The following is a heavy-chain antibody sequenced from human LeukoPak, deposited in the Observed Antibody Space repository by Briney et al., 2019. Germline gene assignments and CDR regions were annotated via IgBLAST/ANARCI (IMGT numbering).Heavy chain of an antibody. CDR3: AKSPSNWYEY. CDR2: ISSSGSTI. Sequence: GGSLRLSCAASGFTFSSYEMNWVRQAPGKGLEWVSYISSSGSTIYYADSVKGRFTISRDNSKNTLYLQMNSLRDEDTAFYYCAKSPSNWYEYWGQGILVTVSS. J-gene: IGHJ5*01. CDR1: GFTFSSYE. V-gene: IGHV3-48*03.